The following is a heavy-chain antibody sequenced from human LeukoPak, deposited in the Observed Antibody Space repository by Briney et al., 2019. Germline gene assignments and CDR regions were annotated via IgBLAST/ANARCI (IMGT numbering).Heavy chain of an antibody. J-gene: IGHJ4*02. CDR3: AALYDSAGYYRTPNDS. D-gene: IGHD3-22*01. CDR1: AYTFSSSA. V-gene: IGHV3-30-3*01. Sequence: GGSLRLSCTGSAYTFSSSAFHWVRQAPGKGLEWLSVISFDGNNIHYADSVKGRVTVFRDNSRHTLYLQMNSLGPEDTAVYYCAALYDSAGYYRTPNDSWGQGNLVSVSS. CDR2: ISFDGNNI.